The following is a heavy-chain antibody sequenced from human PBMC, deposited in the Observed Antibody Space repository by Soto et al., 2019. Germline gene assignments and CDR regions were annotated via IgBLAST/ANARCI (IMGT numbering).Heavy chain of an antibody. CDR3: ARTGSLYSRDFMDV. V-gene: IGHV4-38-2*01. CDR1: GDSISRGYH. J-gene: IGHJ6*02. D-gene: IGHD2-21*01. CDR2: IYHSGST. Sequence: SETLSLTCAVSGDSISRGYHWAWIRQSPGKGLEWVASIYHSGSTNYNPSLKSRVTISVDTSKNQFSLKLSSVTAADTAVYYCARTGSLYSRDFMDVWGQGTTVTVSS.